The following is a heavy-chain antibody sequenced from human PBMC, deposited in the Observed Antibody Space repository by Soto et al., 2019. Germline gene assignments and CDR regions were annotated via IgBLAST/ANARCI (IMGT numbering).Heavy chain of an antibody. Sequence: ASVKVSCKASGYSFTDYHIHWVRQAPGQGLEWLGRINPKSGGTSTAQKFQGWVTMTRDRSISTVYMELTRLRSDDTAVYFCARGHSTDCSNGVCSFFYNHGMDVWGQGTTVTVSS. CDR1: GYSFTDYH. J-gene: IGHJ6*02. D-gene: IGHD2-8*01. V-gene: IGHV1-2*04. CDR3: ARGHSTDCSNGVCSFFYNHGMDV. CDR2: INPKSGGT.